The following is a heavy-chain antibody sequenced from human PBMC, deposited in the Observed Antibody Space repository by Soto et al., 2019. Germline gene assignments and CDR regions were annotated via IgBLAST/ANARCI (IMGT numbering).Heavy chain of an antibody. CDR2: IFSNDEK. D-gene: IGHD3-3*01. Sequence: SGPTLVNPTETLTLTCTVSGFSLSNARMGVSWIRQPPGKALEWLAHIFSNDEKSYSTSLKSRLTISKDTSKSQVVLTMTNMDPVDTATYYCARFQTYYDFWSGYPRGYYYYMDVWGKGTTVTVSS. CDR1: GFSLSNARMG. J-gene: IGHJ6*03. CDR3: ARFQTYYDFWSGYPRGYYYYMDV. V-gene: IGHV2-26*01.